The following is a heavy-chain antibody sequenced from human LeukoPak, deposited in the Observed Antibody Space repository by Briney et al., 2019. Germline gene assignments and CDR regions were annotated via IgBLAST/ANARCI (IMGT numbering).Heavy chain of an antibody. D-gene: IGHD6-13*01. CDR2: ISGSGGST. CDR3: AKDIAAAGTGEDAFDI. Sequence: SGGSLRLSCAASGFTFSSYAMSWVRQAPGKGLEWVSAISGSGGSTYYADSVKGRFTISRDNSKNTLYLRMNSLRAEDTAVYYCAKDIAAAGTGEDAFDIWGQGTMVTVSS. V-gene: IGHV3-23*01. J-gene: IGHJ3*02. CDR1: GFTFSSYA.